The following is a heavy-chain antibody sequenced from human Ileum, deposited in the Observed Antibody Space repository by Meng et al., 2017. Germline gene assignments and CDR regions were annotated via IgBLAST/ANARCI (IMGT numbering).Heavy chain of an antibody. J-gene: IGHJ4*02. V-gene: IGHV6-1*01. CDR2: TYYRSKWFN. CDR3: ARGGGSYYHFDY. D-gene: IGHD1-26*01. CDR1: GDSVSSNSAS. Sequence: QVQQVSTGMGNPSQTLSLTFAISGDSVSSNSASWNWIRQSPSRGLEWLGRTYYRSKWFNEYAVSVKSRITINPDTSENQFSLQLNSVTPEDAAVYYCARGGGSYYHFDYWGQGTLVTVSS.